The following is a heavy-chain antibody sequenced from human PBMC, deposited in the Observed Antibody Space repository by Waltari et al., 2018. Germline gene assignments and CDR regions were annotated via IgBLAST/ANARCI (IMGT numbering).Heavy chain of an antibody. CDR2: IWFDGSKI. Sequence: QVQLVESGGGVVQPGKSLRLACAGSGFGCGSFGLHWVRQAPGKGVEWVAIIWFDGSKIYYADSVKGRFTISRDNSRNTVYLQMNSLRPEDSGVYYCARCPDEYNYYYMEVWGRGTTVSVSS. V-gene: IGHV3-33*08. J-gene: IGHJ6*03. CDR3: ARCPDEYNYYYMEV. CDR1: GFGCGSFG.